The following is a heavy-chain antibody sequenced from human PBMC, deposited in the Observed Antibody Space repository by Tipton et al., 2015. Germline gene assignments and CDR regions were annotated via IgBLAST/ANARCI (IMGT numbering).Heavy chain of an antibody. V-gene: IGHV4-4*02. CDR3: AGAPAQAVVGRWFDP. J-gene: IGHJ5*02. D-gene: IGHD6-19*01. CDR1: GGSISSDNW. CDR2: VYPSGSA. Sequence: TLSLTCAVSGGSISSDNWWSWVRQPPGKGLEWIGGVYPSGSANYNPSLKSRFTISMDKSKKQFSLKLTSVIGAVTAMYYCAGAPAQAVVGRWFDPWGRGPRVVVSS.